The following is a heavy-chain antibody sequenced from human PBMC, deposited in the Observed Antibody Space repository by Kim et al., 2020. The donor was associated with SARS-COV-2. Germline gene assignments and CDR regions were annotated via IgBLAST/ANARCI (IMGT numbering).Heavy chain of an antibody. V-gene: IGHV4-39*07. CDR2: IYYSGST. CDR1: GGSISSSSYY. CDR3: ARGVVVVVAASAFDI. Sequence: SETLSLTCTVSGGSISSSSYYWGWIRQPPGKGLEWIGSIYYSGSTYYNPSLKSRVTISVDTSKNQFSLKLSSVTAADTAVYYCARGVVVVVAASAFDIWG. J-gene: IGHJ3*02. D-gene: IGHD2-15*01.